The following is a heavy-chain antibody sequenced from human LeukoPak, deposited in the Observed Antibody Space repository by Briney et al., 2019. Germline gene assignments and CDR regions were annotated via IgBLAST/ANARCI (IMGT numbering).Heavy chain of an antibody. Sequence: ETLSLTCTVSGGSISSSSYYWGWIRQPPGKGLEWIGNIYYSGSTYYNPSLESRVTMSLDTSKNQFSLKLSSVTAADTAVYYCARDENGYVWGSFRAWGQGTLVTVSS. CDR2: IYYSGST. V-gene: IGHV4-39*07. CDR3: ARDENGYVWGSFRA. J-gene: IGHJ5*02. CDR1: GGSISSSSYY. D-gene: IGHD3-16*02.